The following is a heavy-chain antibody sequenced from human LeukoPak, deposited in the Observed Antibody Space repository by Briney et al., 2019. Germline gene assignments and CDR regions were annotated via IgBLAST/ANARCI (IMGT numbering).Heavy chain of an antibody. D-gene: IGHD6-13*01. CDR3: ARDGTAAVFDY. CDR2: IYYSGST. J-gene: IGHJ4*02. V-gene: IGHV4-30-4*02. Sequence: SETLSLTCTVSGGSISSGDYYWSWIRQPPGKGLEWIGYIYYSGSTYYNPSLKSRVTISVDTSKNQFSLKLSSVTAADTAVYYCARDGTAAVFDYWGQGTLVTVSS. CDR1: GGSISSGDYY.